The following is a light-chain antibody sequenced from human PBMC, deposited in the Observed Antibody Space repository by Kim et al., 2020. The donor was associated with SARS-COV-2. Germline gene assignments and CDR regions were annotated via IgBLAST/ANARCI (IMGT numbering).Light chain of an antibody. CDR2: KAS. V-gene: IGKV1-5*03. CDR1: QSISSW. J-gene: IGKJ1*01. Sequence: SASVGDRVPITCRTSQSISSWLAWYQQKPGKAPELLIYKASSLESGVPSRFSGSGSETEFTLTISSLQPDDFATYYCQQYNSYWTFGQGTKVEIK. CDR3: QQYNSYWT.